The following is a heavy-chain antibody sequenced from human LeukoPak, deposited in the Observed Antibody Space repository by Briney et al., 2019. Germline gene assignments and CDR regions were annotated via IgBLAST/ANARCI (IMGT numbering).Heavy chain of an antibody. CDR3: ARAASSGWYDAFDI. J-gene: IGHJ3*02. V-gene: IGHV3-33*08. CDR2: IWYDGSNK. Sequence: GGSLRLSCAASGFTFINYGINWVRQAPGKGLEWVAVIWYDGSNKYYADSVKGRFTISRDNSKNTLYLQMNSLRAEDTAVYYCARAASSGWYDAFDIWGQGTMVTVSS. D-gene: IGHD6-19*01. CDR1: GFTFINYG.